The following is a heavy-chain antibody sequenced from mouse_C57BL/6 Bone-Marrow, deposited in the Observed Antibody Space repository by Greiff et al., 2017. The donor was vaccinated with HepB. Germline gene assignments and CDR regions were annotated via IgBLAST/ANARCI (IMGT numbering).Heavy chain of an antibody. D-gene: IGHD2-12*01. CDR1: GFTFSSYG. CDR2: ISSGGSYT. V-gene: IGHV5-6*02. CDR3: ARRGYYKNFDV. J-gene: IGHJ1*03. Sequence: DVKLQESGGDLVKPGASLKLSCAASGFTFSSYGMSWVRQTPDERLEWVATISSGGSYTYYPDSVKGRFTISRDNAKNTLYLQMSSLKSEDSAMYYCARRGYYKNFDVWGTGTTVTASS.